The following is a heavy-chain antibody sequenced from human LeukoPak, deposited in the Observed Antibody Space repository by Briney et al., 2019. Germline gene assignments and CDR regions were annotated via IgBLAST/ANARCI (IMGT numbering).Heavy chain of an antibody. J-gene: IGHJ4*02. CDR2: ITDSGGNT. V-gene: IGHV3-23*01. Sequence: GGSLRLSCAASEFPFRNYAMSWVRQAPGKGLEWVSAITDSGGNTYHADSVKGRFTTSRDNSKNTLFLQMYSLRAEDTAVYYCAKGSSSSRPYYFDYWGQGTLVTVSS. D-gene: IGHD6-6*01. CDR3: AKGSSSSRPYYFDY. CDR1: EFPFRNYA.